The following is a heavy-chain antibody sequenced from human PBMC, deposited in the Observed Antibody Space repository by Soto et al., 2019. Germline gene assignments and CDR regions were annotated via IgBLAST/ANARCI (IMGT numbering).Heavy chain of an antibody. D-gene: IGHD3-22*01. J-gene: IGHJ6*02. CDR2: IWYDGSNK. CDR1: GFTFSSYG. V-gene: IGHV3-30*19. Sequence: GGSLRLSCAASGFTFSSYGMHWVRQAPGKGLEWVAVIWYDGSNKYYADSVKGRFTISRDNSKNTLYLQMNSLRAEDTAVYYCAREPDVYYDSSGYYYLYYYGMDVWGQGTTVTVSS. CDR3: AREPDVYYDSSGYYYLYYYGMDV.